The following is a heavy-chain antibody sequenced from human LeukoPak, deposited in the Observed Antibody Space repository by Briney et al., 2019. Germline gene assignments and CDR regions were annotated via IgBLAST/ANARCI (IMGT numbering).Heavy chain of an antibody. D-gene: IGHD3-10*01. CDR3: ARAYYGSGSYYPDYYYMDV. Sequence: RASVKVSCKASGYTFTSYAMNWVRQAPGQGLEWMGWINTNTGNPTYAQGFTGRFVFSLDTSVSTAYLQISSLKAEDTAVYYCARAYYGSGSYYPDYYYMDVWGKGTTVTVSS. CDR2: INTNTGNP. CDR1: GYTFTSYA. V-gene: IGHV7-4-1*02. J-gene: IGHJ6*03.